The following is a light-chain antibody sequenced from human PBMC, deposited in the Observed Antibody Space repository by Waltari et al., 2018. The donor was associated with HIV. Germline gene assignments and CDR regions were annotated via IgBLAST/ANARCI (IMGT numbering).Light chain of an antibody. CDR3: NSYATGSAWV. V-gene: IGLV2-23*02. CDR2: EVT. CDR1: SSDVGSYNI. J-gene: IGLJ3*02. Sequence: QSALTQPAPVSGSPGQSITISCTGTSSDVGSYNIVSWYQQHRGKAPKRMSYEVTKRPSGVSKRFSGSNSGNRASQTISGLQAEDEADYYCNSYATGSAWVFGGGTKLTVL.